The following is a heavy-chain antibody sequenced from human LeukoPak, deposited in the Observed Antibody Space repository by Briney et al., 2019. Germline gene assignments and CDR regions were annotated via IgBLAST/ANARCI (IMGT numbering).Heavy chain of an antibody. CDR2: IYHSGST. Sequence: SETLSLTCAVSGGSISSGGYSWSWIRQPPGKGLEWIGYIYHSGSTYYNPSLKSRVTISVDRSKNQFSLKLSSVTAADTAVYYCARGGGIDSGYDQFGYWGQGTLVTVSS. D-gene: IGHD5-12*01. J-gene: IGHJ4*02. CDR3: ARGGGIDSGYDQFGY. CDR1: GGSISSGGYS. V-gene: IGHV4-30-2*01.